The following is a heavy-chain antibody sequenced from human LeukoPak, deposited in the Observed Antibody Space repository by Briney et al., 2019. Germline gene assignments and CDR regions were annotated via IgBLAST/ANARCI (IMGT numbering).Heavy chain of an antibody. Sequence: GGSLRLSCAASGFTFSSYVMSWVRQAPGKGLEWVSAISGSGDITYLADSVKGRFTISRDNSKNTLYLQMNSLRAEDTAVYYCARVRGSSSVGFWFDSWGQGTLVTVSS. J-gene: IGHJ5*01. V-gene: IGHV3-23*01. CDR2: ISGSGDIT. CDR3: ARVRGSSSVGFWFDS. D-gene: IGHD6-6*01. CDR1: GFTFSSYV.